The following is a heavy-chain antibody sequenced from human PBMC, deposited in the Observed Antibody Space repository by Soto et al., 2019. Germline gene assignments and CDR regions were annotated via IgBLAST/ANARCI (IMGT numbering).Heavy chain of an antibody. D-gene: IGHD6-13*01. CDR1: GYTFTGYY. Sequence: ASVKVSCKXSGYTFTGYYMHWVRQAPGQGLEWMGWINPNSGGTNYAQKFQGWVTMTRDTSISTAYMELSRLRSDDTAVYYCATPGIAAAVDFQHWGQGTLVTVSS. CDR3: ATPGIAAAVDFQH. V-gene: IGHV1-2*04. J-gene: IGHJ1*01. CDR2: INPNSGGT.